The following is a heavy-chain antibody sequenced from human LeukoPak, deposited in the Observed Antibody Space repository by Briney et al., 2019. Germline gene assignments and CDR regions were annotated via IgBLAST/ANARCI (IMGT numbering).Heavy chain of an antibody. Sequence: GGSLRLSCAASGFTFSNYEMNWVRQAPGKGLEWVSYISSSGDSIYYTDSVRGRFTISRDNAKNSLYLQMNGLRAEDTAVYYCLRDEVGATTEFDYWGQGTLVTVAS. CDR1: GFTFSNYE. V-gene: IGHV3-48*03. CDR2: ISSSGDSI. J-gene: IGHJ4*02. CDR3: LRDEVGATTEFDY. D-gene: IGHD1-26*01.